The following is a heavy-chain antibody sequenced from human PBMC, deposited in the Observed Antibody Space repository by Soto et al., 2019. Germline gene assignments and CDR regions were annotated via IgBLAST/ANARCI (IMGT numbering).Heavy chain of an antibody. Sequence: GGSLRLSCAASGFTFSSYGMHWVRQAPGKGLEWVAVISYDGSNKYYADSVKGRFTISRDNSKNTLYLQMNSLRAEDTAVYYCEKEKAFLAATYYWGQGTLVTVSS. J-gene: IGHJ4*02. CDR2: ISYDGSNK. CDR1: GFTFSSYG. CDR3: EKEKAFLAATYY. V-gene: IGHV3-30*18. D-gene: IGHD6-6*01.